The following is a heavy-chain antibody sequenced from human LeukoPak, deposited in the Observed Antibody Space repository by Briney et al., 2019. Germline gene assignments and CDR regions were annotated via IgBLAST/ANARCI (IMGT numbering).Heavy chain of an antibody. CDR3: ARAPTYYYGSGSND. D-gene: IGHD3-10*01. J-gene: IGHJ4*02. V-gene: IGHV4-34*01. CDR2: INHSGST. CDR1: GGSFSGYY. Sequence: PSETLSLTCAVYGGSFSGYYWSWIRQPPGKVLEWIGEINHSGSTNYNPSLKSRVTISVDTSKNQFSLKLSSVTAADTAVYYCARAPTYYYGSGSNDWGQGTLVTVSS.